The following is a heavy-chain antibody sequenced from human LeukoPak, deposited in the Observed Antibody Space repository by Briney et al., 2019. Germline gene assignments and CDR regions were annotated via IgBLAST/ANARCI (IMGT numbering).Heavy chain of an antibody. Sequence: PGGSLRLSCAAFGFTFSDYYMSWIRQAPGKGLEWVSYISSSGSTIYYADSVKGRFTISRDNAKNSLYLQMNSLRAEDTAVYYCARVNSDYDFWSGYTSNNWFDPWGQGTLVTVSS. J-gene: IGHJ5*02. CDR1: GFTFSDYY. V-gene: IGHV3-11*04. CDR3: ARVNSDYDFWSGYTSNNWFDP. D-gene: IGHD3-3*01. CDR2: ISSSGSTI.